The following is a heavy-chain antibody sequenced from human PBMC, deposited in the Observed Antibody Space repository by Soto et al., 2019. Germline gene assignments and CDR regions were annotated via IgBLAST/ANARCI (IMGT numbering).Heavy chain of an antibody. V-gene: IGHV4-39*01. D-gene: IGHD3-3*02. CDR3: ARGAFSAAERSDWFAP. J-gene: IGHJ5*02. Sequence: QVPLQESGPGLVRPSETLSLTCSVSGGSITSPNYFWGWGRRAPGGGPEGIGNIFYNGRTDYRPSLPSRDQSSIDKSMNQVSLRLASVTAAGTAIYYCARGAFSAAERSDWFAPWGHGTLVTVSS. CDR2: IFYNGRT. CDR1: GGSITSPNYF.